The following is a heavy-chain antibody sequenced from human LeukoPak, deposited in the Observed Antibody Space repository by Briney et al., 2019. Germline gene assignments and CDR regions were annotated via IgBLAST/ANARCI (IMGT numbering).Heavy chain of an antibody. D-gene: IGHD1-26*01. J-gene: IGHJ6*03. CDR2: IYYSGST. CDR1: GGSISSYY. Sequence: SETLSLTCTVSGGSISSYYWSWIRQPPGKGLEWIGYIYYSGSTNYNPSLKSRVTISVDTSKNQFSLKLSSVTAADTAVYYCARSGTVGATFYYYCMDAWGKGTTVTVSS. V-gene: IGHV4-59*01. CDR3: ARSGTVGATFYYYCMDA.